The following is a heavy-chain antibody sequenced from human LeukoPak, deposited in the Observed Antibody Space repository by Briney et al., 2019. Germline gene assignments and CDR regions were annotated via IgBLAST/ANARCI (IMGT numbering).Heavy chain of an antibody. D-gene: IGHD5-24*01. J-gene: IGHJ4*02. Sequence: GGSLRLSCAASGFTFSSYWMHWVRQAPGKGLVWVSRINSDGSSTSYADSVKGRFTISRDNAKNTLYLQMNSLRAEDTAVYYCGRVGDGYNDNYWGQGTLVTVSS. CDR1: GFTFSSYW. CDR3: GRVGDGYNDNY. V-gene: IGHV3-74*01. CDR2: INSDGSST.